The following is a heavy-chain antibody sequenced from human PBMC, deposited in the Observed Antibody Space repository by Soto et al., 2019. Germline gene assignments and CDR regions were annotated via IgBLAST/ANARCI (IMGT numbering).Heavy chain of an antibody. D-gene: IGHD3-10*01. V-gene: IGHV4-59*01. CDR2: IYSAGNT. Sequence: SETLSLTCTVSSGSITGYYWSLIRQPPGGGLEWIGYIYSAGNTFYTPSLQSRVTISVDTSKNQFSLNLRSVTAADTAVYYCARHDAVPKMTHGMGVWGQETTGTVSS. CDR3: ARHDAVPKMTHGMGV. CDR1: SGSITGYY. J-gene: IGHJ6*02.